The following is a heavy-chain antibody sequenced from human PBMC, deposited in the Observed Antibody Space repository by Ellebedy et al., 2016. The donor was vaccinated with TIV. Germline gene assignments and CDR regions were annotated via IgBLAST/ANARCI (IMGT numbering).Heavy chain of an antibody. J-gene: IGHJ4*02. CDR2: IKQDGSVK. CDR1: GFTFGDYV. Sequence: GESLKISCTASGFTFGDYVMSWFRQAPGKGLEWVADIKQDGSVKYYMDSVKGRFTISRDNAQNSLYLQMNSLRAEDTAVYYCARSIAAAETGFDYWGQGTLVTVSS. CDR3: ARSIAAAETGFDY. V-gene: IGHV3-7*03. D-gene: IGHD6-13*01.